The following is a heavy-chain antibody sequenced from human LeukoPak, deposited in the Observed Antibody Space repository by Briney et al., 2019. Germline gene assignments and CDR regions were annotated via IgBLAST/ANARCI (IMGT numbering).Heavy chain of an antibody. CDR3: ARRPRMVASANWFDP. J-gene: IGHJ5*02. CDR1: GGSIYSSSFF. Sequence: SETLSLTCTVSGGSIYSSSFFWSWIRQPPGKGLEWIGSIFYNGSTYYSPSLKSRVTISVDKSKNQFSLNLTSVTAADTAVFYCARRPRMVASANWFDPWGQGILVIVSS. CDR2: IFYNGST. V-gene: IGHV4-39*01. D-gene: IGHD2-8*01.